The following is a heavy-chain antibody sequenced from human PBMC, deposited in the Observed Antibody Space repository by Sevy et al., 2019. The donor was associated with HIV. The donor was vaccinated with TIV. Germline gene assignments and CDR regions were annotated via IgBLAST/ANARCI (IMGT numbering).Heavy chain of an antibody. V-gene: IGHV4-30-4*01. CDR2: IFYSGST. Sequence: SESLSLTCTVSGGSISSGDYYWSWIRQPPGKGLKWIGYIFYSGSTYFNPSLKSRVTISLDTSKSQFSLRLSSVTAADTAQYYCARQRASSGYFYFDSWGQGTLVTVSS. CDR3: ARQRASSGYFYFDS. CDR1: GGSISSGDYY. D-gene: IGHD3-22*01. J-gene: IGHJ4*02.